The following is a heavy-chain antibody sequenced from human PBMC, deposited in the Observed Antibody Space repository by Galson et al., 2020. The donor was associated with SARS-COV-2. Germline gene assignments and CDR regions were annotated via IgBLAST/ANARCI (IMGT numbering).Heavy chain of an antibody. Sequence: SQTLSLTCTVSGGFLSSYYWNWIRQSPGKGLEWIAYIFHGGNTYYNPSQKGRVTISLDESRNLFSLKLHAVTAADSGIYYCASGTTSGVISATSMDVWGQGTTVTVSS. D-gene: IGHD3-3*01. J-gene: IGHJ6*02. V-gene: IGHV4-4*08. CDR2: IFHGGNT. CDR1: GGFLSSYY. CDR3: ASGTTSGVISATSMDV.